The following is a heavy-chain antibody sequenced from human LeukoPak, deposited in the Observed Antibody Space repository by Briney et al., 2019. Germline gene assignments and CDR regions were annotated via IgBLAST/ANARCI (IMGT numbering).Heavy chain of an antibody. V-gene: IGHV3-21*01. D-gene: IGHD3-3*01. Sequence: GGSLRLSRAASGFTFSSYSMNWVRQAPGKGLEWVSSISSSSSYIYYADSVKGRFTISRDNAKNSLYLQMNSLRAEDTAVYYCARVSVLRFLEWLRYYYYMDVWGKGTTVTVSS. CDR2: ISSSSSYI. CDR3: ARVSVLRFLEWLRYYYYMDV. CDR1: GFTFSSYS. J-gene: IGHJ6*03.